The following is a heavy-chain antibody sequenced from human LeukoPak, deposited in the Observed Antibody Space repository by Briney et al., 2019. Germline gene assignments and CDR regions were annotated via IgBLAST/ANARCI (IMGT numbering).Heavy chain of an antibody. Sequence: GGSLRLSCAASGFTFSSYGMHWVRQAPGKGLEWVAVIWYDGSNKYYADSVKGRFTISRDNSKNTLYLQMNSLRAEDTAVYYCAKDRGIAAAAADYWGQGTLVTVSS. CDR2: IWYDGSNK. J-gene: IGHJ4*02. CDR3: AKDRGIAAAAADY. V-gene: IGHV3-33*06. D-gene: IGHD6-13*01. CDR1: GFTFSSYG.